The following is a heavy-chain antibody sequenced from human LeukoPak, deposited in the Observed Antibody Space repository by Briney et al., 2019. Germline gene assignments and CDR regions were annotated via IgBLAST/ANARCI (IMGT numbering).Heavy chain of an antibody. J-gene: IGHJ3*02. CDR3: ARAPDGYEAFDI. D-gene: IGHD6-13*01. CDR1: GFIVSSIY. CDR2: IYSGGRT. V-gene: IGHV3-66*01. Sequence: PRGSLRLSCAVSGFIVSSIYMTWVRQAPGKGLEWVSVIYSGGRTYYADSVKGRFTTSRDNSKNTLYLQMNSLRAEDTAVYYCARAPDGYEAFDIWGQGTMVTVSS.